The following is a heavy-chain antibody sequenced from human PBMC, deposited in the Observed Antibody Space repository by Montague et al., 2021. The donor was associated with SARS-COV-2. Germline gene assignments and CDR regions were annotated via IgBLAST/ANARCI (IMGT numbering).Heavy chain of an antibody. V-gene: IGHV4-34*01. D-gene: IGHD2-15*01. CDR3: ARGPVDDNCSGGSCYSRYYYGMDV. CDR2: INHSGST. J-gene: IGHJ6*02. CDR1: GGSFSGYY. Sequence: SETLSLTCAVYGGSFSGYYWSWIRQPPGKGLEWIGEINHSGSTNYNPSXXSRVTISVDTSKNQFSLKLSSVTAADTAVYYRARGPVDDNCSGGSCYSRYYYGMDVWGQGTTVTVSS.